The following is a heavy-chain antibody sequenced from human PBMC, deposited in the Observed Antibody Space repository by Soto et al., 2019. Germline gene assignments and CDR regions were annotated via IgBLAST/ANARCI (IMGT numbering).Heavy chain of an antibody. D-gene: IGHD1-26*01. Sequence: EVQLVESGGGWVQPGGSLRLSCAASGFTFSAHYMDWVRQATGKGLEWVGRIKNKANSYTTEYAAAVEGRDTISREDSQNHLYLQMTSLKTVYKAVNYRARVSFVGPSRARYFDYWGQGSQVAVSS. J-gene: IGHJ4*02. CDR3: ARVSFVGPSRARYFDY. CDR1: GFTFSAHY. CDR2: IKNKANSYTT. V-gene: IGHV3-72*01.